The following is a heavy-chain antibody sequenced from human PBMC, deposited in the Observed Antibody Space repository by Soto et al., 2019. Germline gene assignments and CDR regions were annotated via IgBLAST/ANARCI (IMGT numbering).Heavy chain of an antibody. CDR1: GYSFTSYW. Sequence: PGESLKISCKGSGYSFTSYWIGWVRQMPGKGLEWMGIIYPGDSDTRYSPSFQGQVTISADKSISTAYLQWSSLKASDTAMYYCARSDLDWLKGPYNWFDPWGQGTLVTVSS. J-gene: IGHJ5*02. V-gene: IGHV5-51*01. D-gene: IGHD3-9*01. CDR3: ARSDLDWLKGPYNWFDP. CDR2: IYPGDSDT.